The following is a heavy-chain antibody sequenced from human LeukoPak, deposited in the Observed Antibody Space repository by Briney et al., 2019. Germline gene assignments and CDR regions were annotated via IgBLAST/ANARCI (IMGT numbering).Heavy chain of an antibody. CDR1: GGSISSYY. J-gene: IGHJ4*02. V-gene: IGHV4-59*01. D-gene: IGHD1-26*01. Sequence: PSETLSLTCTVSGGSISSYYWSWIRQPPGKGLEWIGYIYYSGSTNYNPSLKSRVTISEDTSKNQFSLKLSSVTAADTAVYYCAREVGATGYFDYWGQGTLVTVSS. CDR2: IYYSGST. CDR3: AREVGATGYFDY.